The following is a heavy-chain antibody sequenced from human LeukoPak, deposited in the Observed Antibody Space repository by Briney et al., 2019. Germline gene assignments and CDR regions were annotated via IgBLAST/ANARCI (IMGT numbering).Heavy chain of an antibody. J-gene: IGHJ4*02. Sequence: GASVTVSCTASGYTFTSYGISWVRQAPGQGLEWMGWISAYNGNTNYAQKFQGRVTVTRDTSTSTVHMELSGLRSEDTAVYYCARDQEGFDYWGQGTLVTVSS. V-gene: IGHV1-18*01. CDR1: GYTFTSYG. CDR2: ISAYNGNT. CDR3: ARDQEGFDY.